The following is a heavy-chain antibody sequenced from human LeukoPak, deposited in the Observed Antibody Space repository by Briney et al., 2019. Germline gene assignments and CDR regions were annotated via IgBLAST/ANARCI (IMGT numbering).Heavy chain of an antibody. CDR1: GFTFTNYA. CDR2: TVGSRPDT. CDR3: TKAPLMSCTGAFCYPFDS. V-gene: IGHV3-23*01. J-gene: IGHJ4*02. Sequence: PGGSLRLSCAASGFTFTNYAMSWVRQTPGKGLEWVSATVGSRPDTYHADSVKGRFTVSRDNSRNTLNNLRIEDSAVYYCTKAPLMSCTGAFCYPFDSWGQGVLVTVSS. D-gene: IGHD2-8*02.